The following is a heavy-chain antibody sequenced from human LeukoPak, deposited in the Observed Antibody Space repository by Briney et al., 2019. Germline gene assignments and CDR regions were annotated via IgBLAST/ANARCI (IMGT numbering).Heavy chain of an antibody. CDR3: ARVYCTNGVCYDAFDI. CDR1: GGFFSSYA. V-gene: IGHV1-69*04. CDR2: IIPLLGVT. Sequence: SVKVSCKTSGGFFSSYAISWVRQAPGQGLDWMGNIIPLLGVTNYVQEFQGRVTLTADDSTSTAYMELSSLRSDDTAVYYCARVYCTNGVCYDAFDIWGQGTMATVSS. D-gene: IGHD2-8*01. J-gene: IGHJ3*02.